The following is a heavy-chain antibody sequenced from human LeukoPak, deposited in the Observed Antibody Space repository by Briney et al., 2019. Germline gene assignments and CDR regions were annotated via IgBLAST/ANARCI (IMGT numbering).Heavy chain of an antibody. Sequence: SETLSLTCTVSGGSISSGDYSWSWMRQPPGKGLEWIGYSYYSGSTYSNPSLKSRVTISVDTSKNQFSLKLSSVTAADTAVYYCARGVTMIVVAYFDYWGQGTLVTVSS. D-gene: IGHD3-22*01. CDR3: ARGVTMIVVAYFDY. CDR2: SYYSGST. CDR1: GGSISSGDYS. J-gene: IGHJ4*02. V-gene: IGHV4-30-4*01.